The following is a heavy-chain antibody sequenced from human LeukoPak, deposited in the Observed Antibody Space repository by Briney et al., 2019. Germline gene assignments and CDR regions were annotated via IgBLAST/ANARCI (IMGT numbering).Heavy chain of an antibody. D-gene: IGHD3-22*01. CDR3: ARDHGLTVLYDSSGYYDY. CDR2: IYYSGST. Sequence: PSETLSLTCTVSGDSISSSSYYWGWIRQPPGKGLEWIGSIYYSGSTYYNPSLKSRVTISVDTSKNQFSLKLSSVTAADTAVYYCARDHGLTVLYDSSGYYDYWGQGTLVTVSS. V-gene: IGHV4-39*07. J-gene: IGHJ4*02. CDR1: GDSISSSSYY.